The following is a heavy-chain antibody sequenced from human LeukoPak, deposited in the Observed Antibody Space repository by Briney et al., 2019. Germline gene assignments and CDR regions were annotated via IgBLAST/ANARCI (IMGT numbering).Heavy chain of an antibody. D-gene: IGHD6-19*01. CDR3: ARARRVYSAGDGPPGPEVPKIRYGMDV. CDR2: INTNTGNP. V-gene: IGHV7-4-1*02. Sequence: ASVKVSCKASGYTFTSYAMNWVRQAPGQGLEWMGWINTNTGNPTYAQGFTGRFVFSLDTSVSTAYLQISSLKAEDTAVYYCARARRVYSAGDGPPGPEVPKIRYGMDVWGQGTTVTVSS. J-gene: IGHJ6*02. CDR1: GYTFTSYA.